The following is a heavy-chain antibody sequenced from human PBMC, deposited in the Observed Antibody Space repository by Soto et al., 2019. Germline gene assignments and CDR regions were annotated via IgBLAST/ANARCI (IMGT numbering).Heavy chain of an antibody. Sequence: QVTLKESGPVLVKPTETLTLTCTVSGFSLSNARLGVSWIRQPPGKALEWLAHIYSNDEESYTTSLRSRLTISKDTSKSQVVLTMTNIDPVDTATYFCARSEMATRLNYFDYWGQGTLVTVSS. CDR1: GFSLSNARLG. CDR3: ARSEMATRLNYFDY. V-gene: IGHV2-26*01. J-gene: IGHJ4*02. CDR2: IYSNDEE. D-gene: IGHD5-12*01.